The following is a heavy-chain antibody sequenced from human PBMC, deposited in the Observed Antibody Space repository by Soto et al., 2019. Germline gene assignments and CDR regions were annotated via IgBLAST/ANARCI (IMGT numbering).Heavy chain of an antibody. CDR3: AKATSATCTGSICYSFDY. CDR2: FSGGRDTT. CDR1: GFTFSSYA. D-gene: IGHD2-21*01. J-gene: IGHJ4*02. V-gene: IGHV3-23*01. Sequence: GGSLRLSCVASGFTFSSYAMSWVRQAPGQRLEWVETFSGGRDTTWHADYVKGRFTVSRDSSKNTLSLQMNSLRPEDTALYYCAKATSATCTGSICYSFDYWGQGT.